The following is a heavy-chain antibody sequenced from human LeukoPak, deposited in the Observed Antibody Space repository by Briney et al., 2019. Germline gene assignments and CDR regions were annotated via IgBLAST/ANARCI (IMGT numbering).Heavy chain of an antibody. V-gene: IGHV5-51*01. J-gene: IGHJ6*02. CDR1: GYSFSSYW. CDR3: ATGSETTYYYSYYGMDV. Sequence: GESLKISCKGSGYSFSSYWIGWVRQMPGKGLEWMGIIYPGDSDTRYSPSFQGQVTISADKSISTAYLQWSSLKASDTAMYYCATGSETTYYYSYYGMDVWGQGTTVTVSS. D-gene: IGHD1-14*01. CDR2: IYPGDSDT.